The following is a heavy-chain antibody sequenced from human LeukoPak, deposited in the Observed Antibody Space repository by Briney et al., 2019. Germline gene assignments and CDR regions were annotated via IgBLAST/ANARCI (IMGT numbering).Heavy chain of an antibody. D-gene: IGHD3-22*01. V-gene: IGHV3-7*04. CDR3: AGDSSGYWFDY. CDR1: GFTFSSYW. CDR2: LKQGGSQK. J-gene: IGHJ4*02. Sequence: GGSLRLSCAASGFTFSSYWMTWVRQAPGKGLEWVANLKQGGSQKYYVDSVRGRFTISRDNAKNSLYLQMNSLRAEDTAVYYCAGDSSGYWFDYWGQGTLVTVSS.